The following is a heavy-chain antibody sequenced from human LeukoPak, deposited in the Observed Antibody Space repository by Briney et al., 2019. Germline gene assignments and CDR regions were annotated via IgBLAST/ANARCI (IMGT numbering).Heavy chain of an antibody. J-gene: IGHJ4*02. CDR2: IRYDGSNK. V-gene: IGHV3-30*02. D-gene: IGHD5-18*01. CDR1: GFTFSSYG. Sequence: QPGGSLRLSCAASGFTFSSYGMHWVRQAPGKGLEWVAFIRYDGSNKYYADSVKGRFTISRDNSKNTLYLQMNSLRAEDTALYYCAKGPDRYMDTAMAFDYWGQGTLVTVSS. CDR3: AKGPDRYMDTAMAFDY.